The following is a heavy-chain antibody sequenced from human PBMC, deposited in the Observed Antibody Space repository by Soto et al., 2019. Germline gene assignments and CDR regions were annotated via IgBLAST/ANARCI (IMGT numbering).Heavy chain of an antibody. CDR1: GFTLSKYG. D-gene: IGHD1-1*01. V-gene: IGHV3-30*03. CDR3: AREPPHTTLALDV. J-gene: IGHJ3*01. Sequence: QVQQVESGGGVVQPGRSLRLSCVASGFTLSKYGMHWVRQAPGKGLEWVAFISDHEVDKYYADSAKGRFTIFRDTSKTIMYLPMNSPRSDDSAVYFGAREPPHTTLALDVWGQGTMVTVSS. CDR2: ISDHEVDK.